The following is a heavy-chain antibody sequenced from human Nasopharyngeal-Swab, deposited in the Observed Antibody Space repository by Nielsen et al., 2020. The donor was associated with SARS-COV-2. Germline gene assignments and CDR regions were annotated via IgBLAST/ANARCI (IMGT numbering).Heavy chain of an antibody. D-gene: IGHD6-19*01. CDR1: GFTFSSYW. CDR3: ARDQRSSGDAFDI. J-gene: IGHJ3*02. CDR2: IKEDGNEK. V-gene: IGHV3-7*01. Sequence: GGSLRLSCAVSGFTFSSYWMNRVRQAPGKGLEWVANIKEDGNEKQYVDSVKGRFTISRDNAKNSLYLQMNSLRAEDTAVYYCARDQRSSGDAFDIWGQGTMVTVSS.